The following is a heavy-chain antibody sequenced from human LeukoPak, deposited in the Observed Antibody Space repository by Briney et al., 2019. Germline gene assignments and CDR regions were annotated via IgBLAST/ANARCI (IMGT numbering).Heavy chain of an antibody. CDR2: IYTSGST. CDR1: GGSISSYY. D-gene: IGHD6-19*01. CDR3: AVAAPTEQFVTSLIDY. V-gene: IGHV4-4*07. Sequence: SETLSPTCTVSGGSISSYYWSWIRQPAGKGLEWIGRIYTSGSTNYNPSLKSRVTMSVDTSKNQFSLKLSSVTAADTAVYYCAVAAPTEQFVTSLIDYWGQGTLVTVSS. J-gene: IGHJ4*02.